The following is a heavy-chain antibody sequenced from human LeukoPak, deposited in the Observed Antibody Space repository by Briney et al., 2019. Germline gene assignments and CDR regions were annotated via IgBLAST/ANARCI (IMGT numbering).Heavy chain of an antibody. Sequence: PSETLPLTCTVSGGSISSGDYYWSWIRQPPGKGLEWIGYIYYSGSTYYNPSLKSRVTISVDTSKNQFSLKLSSVTAADTAVYYCARIITMVRGVTGWFDPWGQGTLVTVSS. CDR1: GGSISSGDYY. CDR3: ARIITMVRGVTGWFDP. D-gene: IGHD3-10*01. J-gene: IGHJ5*02. CDR2: IYYSGST. V-gene: IGHV4-30-4*01.